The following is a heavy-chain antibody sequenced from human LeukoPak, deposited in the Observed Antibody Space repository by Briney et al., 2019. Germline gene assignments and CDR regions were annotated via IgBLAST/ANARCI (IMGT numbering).Heavy chain of an antibody. CDR1: GGSFSGYY. Sequence: SETLSLTCAVYGGSFSGYYWSWIRQPPGKGLEWIGEINHSGSTNYNPSLKSRVTISVDTSKNQFSLKLSSVTAADTAVFYCASMSEGLQPFDYWGQGTLVTVS. CDR3: ASMSEGLQPFDY. V-gene: IGHV4-34*01. D-gene: IGHD3-10*02. J-gene: IGHJ4*02. CDR2: INHSGST.